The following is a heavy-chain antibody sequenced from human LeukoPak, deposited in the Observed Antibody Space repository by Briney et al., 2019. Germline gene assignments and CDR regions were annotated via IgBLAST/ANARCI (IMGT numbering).Heavy chain of an antibody. CDR2: FDPEDGET. J-gene: IGHJ4*02. CDR1: GYTLTELS. V-gene: IGHV1-24*01. Sequence: ASVKVSCKVSGYTLTELSMHWVRQAPGQGLEWMGGFDPEDGETIYAQKFQGRVTMTEDTSTDTAYMELSSLRSEDTAVYYCATVPPSDLIQYSSSWTFDYWGQGTLVTVSS. D-gene: IGHD6-13*01. CDR3: ATVPPSDLIQYSSSWTFDY.